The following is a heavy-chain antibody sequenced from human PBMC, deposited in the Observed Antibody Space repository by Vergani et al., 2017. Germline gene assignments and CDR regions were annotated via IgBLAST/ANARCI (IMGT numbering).Heavy chain of an antibody. CDR2: IYPGDSDT. D-gene: IGHD3-16*01. J-gene: IGHJ6*02. V-gene: IGHV5-51*01. Sequence: EVQLVQSGAEVKKPGESLKISCKGSGYSFSTYWIVWVRQMPGKGLECVGIIYPGDSDTRYSPSFQGQVTISADKSISTAYLQWSSLKASDTAMYYCARGGELYYYYYGMDVWGQGTTVTVSS. CDR1: GYSFSTYW. CDR3: ARGGELYYYYYGMDV.